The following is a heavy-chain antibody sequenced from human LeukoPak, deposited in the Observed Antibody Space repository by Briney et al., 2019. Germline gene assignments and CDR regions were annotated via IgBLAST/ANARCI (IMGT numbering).Heavy chain of an antibody. V-gene: IGHV1-3*01. CDR3: ARQVALGTFDV. D-gene: IGHD7-27*01. J-gene: IGHJ3*01. Sequence: GASVKVSCKTSGYTFTLHWVRQAPGQRLEWMGWITAGNGDTRYSQKFQGRVTITRDTSATTAYMELSSLSSEDTAVYYCARQVALGTFDVWGQGTVVIVSS. CDR1: GYTFT. CDR2: ITAGNGDT.